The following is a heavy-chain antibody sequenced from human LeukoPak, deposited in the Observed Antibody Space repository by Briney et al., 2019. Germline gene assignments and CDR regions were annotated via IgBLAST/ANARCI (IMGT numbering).Heavy chain of an antibody. J-gene: IGHJ1*01. V-gene: IGHV3-7*04. Sequence: GGSLRLSCAASGFTFSSYWMSWVRQAPGKGLEWVANIKQDGSEKYYVDSVKGRFTISRDNAKNSLYLQMNSLRAEDTAVYYCAWDLTVYYYDSSGLEHWGQGALVTVSS. CDR2: IKQDGSEK. CDR3: AWDLTVYYYDSSGLEH. D-gene: IGHD3-22*01. CDR1: GFTFSSYW.